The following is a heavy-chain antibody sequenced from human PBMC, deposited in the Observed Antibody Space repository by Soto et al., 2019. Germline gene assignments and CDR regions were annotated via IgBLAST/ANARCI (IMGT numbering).Heavy chain of an antibody. Sequence: EVQLVESGGGLVQPGGSLRLSCAASGFTFTRNWMSWVRQAPGMGLEWVANINQDGSGQYYVDSVKGRFTISRDNAKNSLYLQMNSLRAEDTAVYYCASLEVGASFDPWGQVTLVTVSS. CDR3: ASLEVGASFDP. D-gene: IGHD1-26*01. V-gene: IGHV3-7*01. CDR1: GFTFTRNW. J-gene: IGHJ5*02. CDR2: INQDGSGQ.